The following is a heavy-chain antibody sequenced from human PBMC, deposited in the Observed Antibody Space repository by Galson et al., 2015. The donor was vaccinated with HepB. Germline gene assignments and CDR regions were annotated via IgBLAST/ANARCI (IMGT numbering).Heavy chain of an antibody. D-gene: IGHD2-2*01. CDR2: IYYSGST. Sequence: ETLSLTCTVSGGSISSYYWSWIRQPPGKGLEWIGYIYYSGSTNYNPSLKSRVTISVDTSKNQFSLKLSSVTAADTAVYYCARAPGAAAKDGYFQHWGQGTLVTVSS. CDR1: GGSISSYY. CDR3: ARAPGAAAKDGYFQH. J-gene: IGHJ1*01. V-gene: IGHV4-59*01.